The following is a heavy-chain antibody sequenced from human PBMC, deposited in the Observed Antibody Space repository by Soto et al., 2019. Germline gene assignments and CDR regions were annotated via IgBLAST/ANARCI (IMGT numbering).Heavy chain of an antibody. CDR3: ASLVVPAAIVSPYYYMDV. J-gene: IGHJ6*03. CDR2: IYYSGST. V-gene: IGHV4-59*08. Sequence: SETLSLTCTVSGGSISSYYWSWIRQPPGKGLEWIGYIYYSGSTNYNPSLKSRVTISVDTSKNQFSLKLSSVTAADTAVYYCASLVVPAAIVSPYYYMDVWGKGTTVTVSS. D-gene: IGHD2-2*01. CDR1: GGSISSYY.